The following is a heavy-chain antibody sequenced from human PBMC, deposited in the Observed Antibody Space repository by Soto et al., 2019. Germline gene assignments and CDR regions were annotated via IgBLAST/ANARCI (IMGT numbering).Heavy chain of an antibody. CDR1: AGTFSSYA. CDR3: ARALTQVYYYYGMDV. J-gene: IGHJ6*02. V-gene: IGHV1-69*13. Sequence: SVKVSCKASAGTFSSYAISWVRQAPGQGLEWMGGIIPIFGTANYAQKFQGRVTITADEPTSTAYMELSSLRSEDTAVYYCARALTQVYYYYGMDVWGQGTTVTVSS. CDR2: IIPIFGTA. D-gene: IGHD7-27*01.